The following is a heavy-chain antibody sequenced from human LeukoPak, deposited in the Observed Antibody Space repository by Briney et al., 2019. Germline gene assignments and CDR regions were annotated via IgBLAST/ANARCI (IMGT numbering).Heavy chain of an antibody. V-gene: IGHV3-30-3*01. Sequence: PGRSLRLSCAASGFTFSSYAMHWVRQAPGKGLEWVAVISYDGSNKYYADSVKGRFTISRDSSKNTLYLQMNSLRAEDTAVYYCARDRRGIVVVPAASYGMDVWGQGTTVTVSS. CDR3: ARDRRGIVVVPAASYGMDV. CDR1: GFTFSSYA. CDR2: ISYDGSNK. J-gene: IGHJ6*02. D-gene: IGHD2-2*01.